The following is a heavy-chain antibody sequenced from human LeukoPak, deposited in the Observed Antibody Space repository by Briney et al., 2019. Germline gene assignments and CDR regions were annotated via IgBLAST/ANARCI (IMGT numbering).Heavy chain of an antibody. CDR3: ARGAPGGYFDWLVSPYYYYYYMDV. CDR1: GFTFSDYY. Sequence: GGSLRLSCAASGFTFSDYYMNWIRQAPGKGLEWVSYISSSGSTISYADSVKGRFTISRDNAKNSLYLQMNSLRAEDTAVYYCARGAPGGYFDWLVSPYYYYYYMDVWGKGTTVTVSS. D-gene: IGHD3-9*01. CDR2: ISSSGSTI. J-gene: IGHJ6*03. V-gene: IGHV3-11*04.